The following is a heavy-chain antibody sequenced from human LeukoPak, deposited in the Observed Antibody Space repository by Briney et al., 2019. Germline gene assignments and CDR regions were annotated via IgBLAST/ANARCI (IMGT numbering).Heavy chain of an antibody. CDR2: IYSGGST. J-gene: IGHJ4*02. V-gene: IGHV3-66*02. CDR3: ASLGY. Sequence: PGGSLRLSCVVSGLIVTRDYMSWVRQAPGKGLEWVSAIYSGGSTYYAASVKGRFTISIDNSKNTLYLQMNSLRAADTAVYYCASLGYWGQGTLVTVSS. CDR1: GLIVTRDY.